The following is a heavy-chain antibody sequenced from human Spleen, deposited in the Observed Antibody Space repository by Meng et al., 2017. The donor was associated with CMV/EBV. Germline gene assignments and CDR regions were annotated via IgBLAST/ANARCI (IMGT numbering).Heavy chain of an antibody. Sequence: LSLTCAASGFSFSTYWMSWVRQAPGKGLEWVANIKGDEGDKHYVDSVKGRFTISRDNAKNSLYLQMNSLRAEDTAVYYCAREGAAGQLLYPFDYWGQGTLVTVSS. CDR1: GFSFSTYW. CDR3: AREGAAGQLLYPFDY. D-gene: IGHD2-2*02. J-gene: IGHJ4*02. V-gene: IGHV3-7*01. CDR2: IKGDEGDK.